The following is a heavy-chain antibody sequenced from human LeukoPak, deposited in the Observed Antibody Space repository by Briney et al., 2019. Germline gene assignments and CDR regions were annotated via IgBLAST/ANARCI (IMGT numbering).Heavy chain of an antibody. V-gene: IGHV1-69*13. CDR3: ARSGYSSSWYLYYYYGMDV. D-gene: IGHD6-13*01. CDR1: GGAFSNFA. Sequence: RASVKVSCKASGGAFSNFAINWVRQAPGQGPEWMGGVIPIFGRANYAQRFQGRVTITADESTSTVYMELSSLRSEDTAVYYCARSGYSSSWYLYYYYGMDVWGQGTTVTVSS. J-gene: IGHJ6*02. CDR2: VIPIFGRA.